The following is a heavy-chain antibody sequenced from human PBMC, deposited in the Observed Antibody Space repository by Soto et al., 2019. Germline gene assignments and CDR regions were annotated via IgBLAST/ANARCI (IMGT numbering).Heavy chain of an antibody. D-gene: IGHD2-2*01. CDR3: ARRDRGSTRNYYYYGMDV. Sequence: EVQLVESGGGLVQPGGSLRLSCAASGFTFSSYWMHWVRQAPGKGLVWVSRINSDGSSTSYADSVKGRFTISRDNAKNTLCLQMNSLRAEDTAVYYCARRDRGSTRNYYYYGMDVWGQGTTVTVSS. CDR2: INSDGSST. J-gene: IGHJ6*02. V-gene: IGHV3-74*01. CDR1: GFTFSSYW.